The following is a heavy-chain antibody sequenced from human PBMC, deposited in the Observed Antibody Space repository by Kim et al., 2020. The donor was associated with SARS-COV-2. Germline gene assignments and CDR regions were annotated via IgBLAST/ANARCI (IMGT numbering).Heavy chain of an antibody. CDR2: YT. D-gene: IGHD5-12*01. V-gene: IGHV5-10-1*01. CDR3: ARGYSGYFDY. J-gene: IGHJ4*02. Sequence: YTNYSPSFQGHVTISAEKSISTAYLQWSSLKASDTAMYYCARGYSGYFDYWGQGTLVTVSS.